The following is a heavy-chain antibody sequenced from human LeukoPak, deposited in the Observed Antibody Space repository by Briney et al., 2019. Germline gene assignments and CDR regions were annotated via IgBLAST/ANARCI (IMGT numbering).Heavy chain of an antibody. V-gene: IGHV1-8*02. CDR3: ARGLPSVLWFGELLHDDY. CDR2: MNPNSGNT. Sequence: ASVKVSCKASGYTFTSYGICWVRQAPGQGLEWMGWMNPNSGNTGYAQKFQGRVTMTRNTSISTAYMELSSLRSEDTAVYYCARGLPSVLWFGELLHDDYWGQGTLVTVSS. J-gene: IGHJ4*02. D-gene: IGHD3-10*01. CDR1: GYTFTSYG.